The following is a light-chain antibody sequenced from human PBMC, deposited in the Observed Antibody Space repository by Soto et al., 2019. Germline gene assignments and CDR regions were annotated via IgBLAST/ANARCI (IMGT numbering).Light chain of an antibody. J-gene: IGLJ1*01. CDR3: CSNAGENTYV. V-gene: IGLV2-23*02. Sequence: QSALTQPASVSGSPGQSITISCIGTSSDVGSYNLDSWYQQHPGKAHKVIISDVSERPSVADNRSSGTKSGNTASLTISGLHAEDEADYYCCSNAGENTYVFGSGTKLTVL. CDR1: SSDVGSYNL. CDR2: DVS.